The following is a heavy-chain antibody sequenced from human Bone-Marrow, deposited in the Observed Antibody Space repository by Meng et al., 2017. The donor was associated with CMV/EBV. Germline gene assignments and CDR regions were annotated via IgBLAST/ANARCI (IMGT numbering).Heavy chain of an antibody. Sequence: ASVKVSCKASGYTFTGYYMHWVRQAPGQGLEWMGWINPNSGGTNYAQKFQGRVTMTRDTSISTAYMELSRLRSDDTAVYYCAKDFGGAARPGDYYYGMDVWGQGTTVTVSS. CDR3: AKDFGGAARPGDYYYGMDV. V-gene: IGHV1-2*02. D-gene: IGHD6-6*01. J-gene: IGHJ6*02. CDR2: INPNSGGT. CDR1: GYTFTGYY.